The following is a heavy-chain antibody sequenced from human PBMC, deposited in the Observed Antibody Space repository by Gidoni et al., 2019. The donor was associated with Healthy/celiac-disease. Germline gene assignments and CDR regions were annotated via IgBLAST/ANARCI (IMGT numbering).Heavy chain of an antibody. CDR3: ARCRYHDSSGFPY. CDR1: GPSFSGYY. J-gene: IGHJ4*02. D-gene: IGHD3-22*01. Sequence: QVQLQQWGAGLLKPSENLSLTCAMSGPSFSGYYWSWIRQSPGRGLEWIAEITHTGSTNYKPSLRSRVTISVDASKNQFSLQLRSVTAADTAVYYCARCRYHDSSGFPYWGQGTLVTVSS. CDR2: ITHTGST. V-gene: IGHV4-34*01.